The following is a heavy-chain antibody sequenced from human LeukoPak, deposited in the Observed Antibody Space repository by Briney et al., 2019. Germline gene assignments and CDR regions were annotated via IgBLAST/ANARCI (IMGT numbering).Heavy chain of an antibody. Sequence: PSETLSLTCAVSGYSISSGYYWGWIRQPPGKGLEWIGSIYHSGSTYYNPSLKSRVTISVDTSKNQFSLKLSSVTAADTAAYYCARGGFLEWLLQYYFDYWGQGTLVTVSS. CDR1: GYSISSGYY. D-gene: IGHD3-3*01. CDR2: IYHSGST. V-gene: IGHV4-38-2*01. J-gene: IGHJ4*02. CDR3: ARGGFLEWLLQYYFDY.